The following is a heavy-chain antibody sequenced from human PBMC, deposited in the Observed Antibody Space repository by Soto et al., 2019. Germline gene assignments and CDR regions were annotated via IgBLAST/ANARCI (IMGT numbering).Heavy chain of an antibody. V-gene: IGHV4-34*01. J-gene: IGHJ5*02. CDR3: ATADWSHHYFDP. Sequence: SETLSLTCAVYGGSFSGYYWSWLRQPPGKGLEWIGEINHSGSPNYNPSLKSRVTISVDTSKNQFSLKMTSVTAADTAVYYCATADWSHHYFDPWGQGTLVTVSS. D-gene: IGHD1-1*01. CDR1: GGSFSGYY. CDR2: INHSGSP.